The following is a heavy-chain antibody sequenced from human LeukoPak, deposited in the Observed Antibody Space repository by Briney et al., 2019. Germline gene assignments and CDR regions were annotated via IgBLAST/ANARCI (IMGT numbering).Heavy chain of an antibody. CDR1: GGSISSGNYY. J-gene: IGHJ4*02. V-gene: IGHV4-61*02. D-gene: IGHD1-7*01. CDR2: IYTSGST. Sequence: PSQTLSLTCTVSGGSISSGNYYWSWIRQPAGKGLEWIGRIYTSGSTNYNPSLKSRVTMSVDTSKNQFSLKLSSVTAADTAVYYCARGQLELRKFDYWGQGTLVTVSS. CDR3: ARGQLELRKFDY.